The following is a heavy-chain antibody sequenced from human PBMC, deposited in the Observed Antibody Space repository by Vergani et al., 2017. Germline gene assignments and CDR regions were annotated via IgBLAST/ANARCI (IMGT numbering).Heavy chain of an antibody. J-gene: IGHJ4*02. CDR1: GGSISSYY. Sequence: QVQLQESGPGLVKPSQTLSLTCTVSGGSISSYYWSWIRQPPGKGLEWIGYIYYSGSTNYNPSLKSRVTISVATSKNQFSLKLSSVTAADTAVYYCARVALAVAGTFDYWGQGTLVTVSS. CDR2: IYYSGST. D-gene: IGHD6-19*01. CDR3: ARVALAVAGTFDY. V-gene: IGHV4-59*01.